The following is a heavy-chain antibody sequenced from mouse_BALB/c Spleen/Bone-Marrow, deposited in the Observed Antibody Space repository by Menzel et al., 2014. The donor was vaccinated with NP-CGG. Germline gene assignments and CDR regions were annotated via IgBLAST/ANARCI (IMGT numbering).Heavy chain of an antibody. V-gene: IGHV1-67*01. CDR1: GYTFTDYA. D-gene: IGHD2-2*01. J-gene: IGHJ3*01. Sequence: QVQLQQSGPELVRPGVSVKISCKGSGYTFTDYAMHWVKQSHAKSLEWIGVISTYSGNTNYNQKFKGKATMTVDKSSGTAYMELARLTSEDSAIYYCARSGYGYDWFAYWGQGTLVTVSA. CDR2: ISTYSGNT. CDR3: ARSGYGYDWFAY.